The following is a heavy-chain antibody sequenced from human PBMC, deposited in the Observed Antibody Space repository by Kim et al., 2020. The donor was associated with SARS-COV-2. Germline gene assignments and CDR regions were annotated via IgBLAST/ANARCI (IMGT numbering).Heavy chain of an antibody. CDR2: IYYSGST. J-gene: IGHJ5*02. D-gene: IGHD6-19*01. V-gene: IGHV4-59*13. CDR3: ARLAVAGSVGIWFDP. CDR1: GGSISSYY. Sequence: SETLSLTCTVSGGSISSYYWSWIRQPPGKGLEWIGYIYYSGSTNYNPSLKSRVTISVDTSKNQFSLKLSSVTAADTAVYYCARLAVAGSVGIWFDPWGQGTLVTVSS.